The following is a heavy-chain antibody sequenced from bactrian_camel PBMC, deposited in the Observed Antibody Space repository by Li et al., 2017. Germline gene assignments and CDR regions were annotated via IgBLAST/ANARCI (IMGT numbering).Heavy chain of an antibody. Sequence: VQLVESGGESVQAGGSLRLSCVASGATQDIGCMGWFRQVPGLEREGIGSIDSDGVTTYADSLKARFTISRDNAKDALHLTMNDIRPEDTGRYTCASDPTYGADCYLGIETVFRYFGQGTQVTVS. CDR1: GATQDIGC. J-gene: IGHJ4*01. CDR2: IDSDGVT. D-gene: IGHD2*01. V-gene: IGHV3S53*01.